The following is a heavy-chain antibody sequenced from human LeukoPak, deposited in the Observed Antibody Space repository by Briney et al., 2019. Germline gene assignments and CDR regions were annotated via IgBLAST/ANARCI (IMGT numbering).Heavy chain of an antibody. CDR2: IAHDGNNE. V-gene: IGHV3-30-3*01. CDR1: GFTFSTYA. CDR3: ARDLSMYYYYGMDV. Sequence: AGGSLRLSCAASGFTFSTYAMLWVRQAPGKGVEWVAVIAHDGNNEYYADSVRGRFTTSRDNSKNTLSLQMDSLRAEDTAVYYCARDLSMYYYYGMDVWGQGTTVTVSS. J-gene: IGHJ6*02.